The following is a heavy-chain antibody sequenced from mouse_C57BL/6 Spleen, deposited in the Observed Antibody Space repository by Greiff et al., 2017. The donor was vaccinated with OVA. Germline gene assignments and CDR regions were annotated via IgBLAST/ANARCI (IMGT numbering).Heavy chain of an antibody. Sequence: QVQLQQPGTELVKPGASVKLSCKASGYTFTSYWMHWVKQRPGQGLEWIGNINPSNGGTNYNEKFKSKATLTVDKSSSTAYMQRSSLTSEDSAVYYCARGGLDSSGYVDFDYWGQGTTLTVSS. J-gene: IGHJ2*01. CDR1: GYTFTSYW. D-gene: IGHD3-2*02. CDR3: ARGGLDSSGYVDFDY. V-gene: IGHV1-53*01. CDR2: INPSNGGT.